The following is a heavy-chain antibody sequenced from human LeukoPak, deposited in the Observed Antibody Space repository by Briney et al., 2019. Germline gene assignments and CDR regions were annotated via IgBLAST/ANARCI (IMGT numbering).Heavy chain of an antibody. CDR2: IIPIFGTA. V-gene: IGHV1-69*05. CDR3: ARAITMIVPGAFDI. Sequence: GSSVKVSCKASGGTFSSYAISWVRQAPGQGLEWMGGIIPIFGTANYAQKFQGRVTITTDESTSTAYMELSSLRSEDTAVYYRARAITMIVPGAFDIWGQGTMVTVSS. CDR1: GGTFSSYA. J-gene: IGHJ3*02. D-gene: IGHD3-22*01.